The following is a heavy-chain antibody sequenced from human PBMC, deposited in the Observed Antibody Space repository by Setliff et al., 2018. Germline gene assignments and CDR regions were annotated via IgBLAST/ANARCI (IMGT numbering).Heavy chain of an antibody. CDR3: ARHRVGNSGYAIPILDF. V-gene: IGHV5-51*01. CDR1: GYSFTDYW. D-gene: IGHD5-12*01. J-gene: IGHJ4*02. Sequence: GESLKISCKASGYSFTDYWIAWVRQMPGKGLEWMGIIYPSNSNIKYSPSFEAQITFSVDKSITTAYLQWSSLKASDTAIYYCARHRVGNSGYAIPILDFWGQGTLVTVSS. CDR2: IYPSNSNI.